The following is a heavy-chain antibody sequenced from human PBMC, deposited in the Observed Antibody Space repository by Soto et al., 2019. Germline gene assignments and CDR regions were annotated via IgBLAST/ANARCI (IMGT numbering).Heavy chain of an antibody. D-gene: IGHD5-18*01. CDR2: IIPIFGTA. V-gene: IGHV1-69*12. CDR3: ATVEMDTISTLAYYYGMDV. CDR1: GGTFSSYA. J-gene: IGHJ6*02. Sequence: QVQLVQSGAAVKKPGSSVKVSCKASGGTFSSYAISWVRQAPGQGLEWMGGIIPIFGTANYAQKFQGRVTITADESTSTAYMELSSLRSEDTAVYYCATVEMDTISTLAYYYGMDVWGQGTTVTVSS.